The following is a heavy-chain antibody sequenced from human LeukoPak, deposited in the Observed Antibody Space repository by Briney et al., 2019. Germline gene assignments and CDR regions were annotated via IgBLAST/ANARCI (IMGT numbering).Heavy chain of an antibody. CDR2: IYSGGST. V-gene: IGHV3-66*01. D-gene: IGHD6-6*01. CDR1: GFTFSNNP. J-gene: IGHJ5*02. Sequence: GGSLRLSCVGSGFTFSNNPLSWVRQAPGKGLEWVSVIYSGGSTYYADSVKGRFTISRDNSKNTLYLQMNSLRAEDTAVYYCARDKISARTFDPWGQGTLVTVSS. CDR3: ARDKISARTFDP.